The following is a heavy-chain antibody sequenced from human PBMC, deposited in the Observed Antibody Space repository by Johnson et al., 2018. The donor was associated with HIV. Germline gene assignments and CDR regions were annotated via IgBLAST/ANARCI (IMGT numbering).Heavy chain of an antibody. CDR3: AKDGAAAGTVGADAFDI. Sequence: QVRLVESGGGVVQPGRSLRLSFAASGFTFSSYGMHWVRQAPGKGLEWVAVIWYDGSNKYYADSVKGRFTISRDNSKNTLYLQMNSLRAEDTAVYYCAKDGAAAGTVGADAFDIWGQGTMVTVSS. CDR1: GFTFSSYG. V-gene: IGHV3-33*06. J-gene: IGHJ3*02. D-gene: IGHD6-13*01. CDR2: IWYDGSNK.